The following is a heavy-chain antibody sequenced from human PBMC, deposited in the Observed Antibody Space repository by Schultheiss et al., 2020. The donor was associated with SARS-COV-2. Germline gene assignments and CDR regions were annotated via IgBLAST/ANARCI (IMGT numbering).Heavy chain of an antibody. V-gene: IGHV4-59*12. J-gene: IGHJ6*02. CDR3: ARALAAGTNYYYYYYGMDV. CDR1: GGSISSYY. D-gene: IGHD6-13*01. CDR2: IYHSGST. Sequence: SQTLSLTCTVSGGSISSYYWSWIRQPPGKGLEWIGEIYHSGSTNYNPSLKSRVTMSVDTSKNQFSLKLRSLTAADTAVYYCARALAAGTNYYYYYYGMDVWGQGTTVTVSS.